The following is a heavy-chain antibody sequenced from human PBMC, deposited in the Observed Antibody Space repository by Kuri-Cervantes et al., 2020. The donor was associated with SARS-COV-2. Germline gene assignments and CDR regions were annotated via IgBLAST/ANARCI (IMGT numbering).Heavy chain of an antibody. CDR3: ASLPAYDILTGYYKLGVDY. D-gene: IGHD3-9*01. V-gene: IGHV1-69*13. J-gene: IGHJ4*02. CDR1: GGTFSSYA. Sequence: SVKVSCKASGGTFSSYAISWVRQAPGQGLEWMGGVIPIFGTANYAQKFQGRVTITADESTSTAYMELSSLRSEDTAVYYCASLPAYDILTGYYKLGVDYWGQGTLVTVSS. CDR2: VIPIFGTA.